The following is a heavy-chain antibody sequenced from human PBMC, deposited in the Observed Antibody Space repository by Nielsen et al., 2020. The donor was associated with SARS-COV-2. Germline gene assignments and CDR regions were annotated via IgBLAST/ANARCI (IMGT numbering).Heavy chain of an antibody. CDR1: GFTFSSYA. Sequence: GGSLRLSCAASGFTFSSYAMSWVRQAPGKGLEWVSAISGSGGSTYYADSVKGRFTISRDNSKNTLYLQMNSLRAEDTAVYYCAKSVNYYGSGSYYPNTYYYYGMDVWGQGTTVTVSS. CDR3: AKSVNYYGSGSYYPNTYYYYGMDV. J-gene: IGHJ6*02. V-gene: IGHV3-23*01. D-gene: IGHD3-10*01. CDR2: ISGSGGST.